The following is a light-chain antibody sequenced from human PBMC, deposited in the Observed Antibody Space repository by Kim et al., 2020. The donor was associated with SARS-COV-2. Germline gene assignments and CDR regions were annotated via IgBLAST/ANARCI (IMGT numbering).Light chain of an antibody. V-gene: IGLV1-51*01. Sequence: GQKVTFSCSGSSSNIWNNYVSWYRQLPGTAPQLHIYDNNKRASGIPDRFSGSKSGASATLGITGLHTGDEADYFCGTWDNTLNAWVFGGGTKVTVL. CDR2: DNN. CDR3: GTWDNTLNAWV. J-gene: IGLJ3*02. CDR1: SSNIWNNY.